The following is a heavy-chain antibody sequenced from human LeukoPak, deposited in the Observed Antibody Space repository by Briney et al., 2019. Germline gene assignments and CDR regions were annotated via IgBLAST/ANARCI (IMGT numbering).Heavy chain of an antibody. CDR1: GFTFSSYS. CDR2: ISSSSSYI. J-gene: IGHJ3*01. CDR3: AGGYCSGGSWYVQDGFGF. V-gene: IGHV3-21*01. Sequence: PGGSLRLSCAASGFTFSSYSMNWVRQAPGKGLEWVSSISSSSSYIYYADSVKGRFTISRDNAKNSLGLQMNSLRAEDTSVYYCAGGYCSGGSWYVQDGFGFWGQGTNVTV. D-gene: IGHD2-15*01.